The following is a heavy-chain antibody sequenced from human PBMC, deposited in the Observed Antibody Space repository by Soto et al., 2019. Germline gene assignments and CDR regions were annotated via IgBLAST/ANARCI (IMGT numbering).Heavy chain of an antibody. CDR2: INPNSGGT. D-gene: IGHD6-6*01. CDR3: ARGKRIAARYYYYYMDV. V-gene: IGHV1-2*04. Sequence: ASVKVSCKASGYTFTGYYMHWVRQAPGQGLEWMGWINPNSGGTNYAQKFQGWVTMTRDTSISTAYMELSRLRSDDTAVYYCARGKRIAARYYYYYMDVWGKGTTVTVSS. CDR1: GYTFTGYY. J-gene: IGHJ6*03.